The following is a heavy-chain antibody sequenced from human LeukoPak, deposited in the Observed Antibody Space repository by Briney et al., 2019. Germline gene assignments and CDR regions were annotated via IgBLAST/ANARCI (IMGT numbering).Heavy chain of an antibody. CDR1: GYTFSSYA. CDR3: ARGAGGNSVGFDY. CDR2: IIPILGIA. Sequence: ASVKVSCKASGYTFSSYAISWVRQAPGQGLEWMGRIIPILGIANYAQKFQGRVTITADKSTSTAYMELSSLKSEDTAVYYCARGAGGNSVGFDYWGQGTLVTVSS. V-gene: IGHV1-69*04. J-gene: IGHJ4*02. D-gene: IGHD4-23*01.